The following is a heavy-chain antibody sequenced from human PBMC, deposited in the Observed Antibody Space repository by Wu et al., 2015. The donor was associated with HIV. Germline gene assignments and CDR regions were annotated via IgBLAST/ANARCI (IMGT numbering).Heavy chain of an antibody. CDR3: TRDELFRVDDAFDM. J-gene: IGHJ3*02. Sequence: QVQLVQSGAEVRKPGSSVKVSCKASGGSFSSFAINWVRQAPGQGLEWMGRIIPIRGTTNYVQKFQGRVTMTRDTSISTAYIELSGLTSDDTAVYYCTRDELFRVDDAFDMWGQGTLVTVSS. CDR1: GGSFSSFA. V-gene: IGHV1-69*08. D-gene: IGHD2-15*01. CDR2: IIPIRGTT.